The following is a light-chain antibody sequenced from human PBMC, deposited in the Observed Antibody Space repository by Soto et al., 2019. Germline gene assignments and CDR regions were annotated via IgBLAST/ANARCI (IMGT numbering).Light chain of an antibody. V-gene: IGKV1-5*01. CDR1: QSISSW. Sequence: DIQMTQSPSTLSASVGDRVTITCRASQSISSWLAWYQQKPGKAPKLLIYDASSLESGVPSRFSGSGSGTEFTLTISSLQPDDFATYYCQQYNSYRTFGQRTKV. CDR3: QQYNSYRT. J-gene: IGKJ1*01. CDR2: DAS.